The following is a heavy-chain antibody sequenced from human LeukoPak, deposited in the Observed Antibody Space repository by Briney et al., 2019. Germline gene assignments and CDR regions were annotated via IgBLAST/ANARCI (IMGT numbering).Heavy chain of an antibody. J-gene: IGHJ4*02. Sequence: PGGSLRLSCAASGFTFSSYGMHWVRQAPGKGLEWVAVISYDGSNKYYADSVKGRFTISRDNSKNTLHLQMNSLRAEDTAVYYCAKDRPGFWSGYYTRGFYYFDYWGQGTLVTVSS. CDR2: ISYDGSNK. D-gene: IGHD3-3*01. CDR1: GFTFSSYG. CDR3: AKDRPGFWSGYYTRGFYYFDY. V-gene: IGHV3-30*18.